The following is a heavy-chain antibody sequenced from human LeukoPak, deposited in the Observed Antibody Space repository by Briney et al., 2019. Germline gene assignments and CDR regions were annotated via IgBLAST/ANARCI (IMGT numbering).Heavy chain of an antibody. CDR1: GFTFGSYA. D-gene: IGHD3-22*01. Sequence: GGSLRLSCAASGFTFGSYAMSWVRQAPGKGLEWVSAISGGSVSTFYADSVKGRFTISRDNSKNTLYLQLNSLRAEDTAVYYCARDPDYYDSSGYYQFDYWGQGTLVTVSS. V-gene: IGHV3-23*01. CDR2: ISGGSVST. J-gene: IGHJ4*02. CDR3: ARDPDYYDSSGYYQFDY.